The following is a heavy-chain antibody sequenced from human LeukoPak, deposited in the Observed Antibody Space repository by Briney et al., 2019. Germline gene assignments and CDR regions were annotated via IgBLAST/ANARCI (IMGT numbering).Heavy chain of an antibody. Sequence: GGSLRLSCAASGFTFSSYWMNWARQAPGKGLEWVSVISGSGGSTYYADSVKGRFTISRDNSKNTLYLQMNSLRAEDTAIYYCAKASPYSSTWYSPNFDYWGQGALITVSS. CDR1: GFTFSSYW. V-gene: IGHV3-23*01. D-gene: IGHD6-13*01. CDR2: ISGSGGST. CDR3: AKASPYSSTWYSPNFDY. J-gene: IGHJ4*02.